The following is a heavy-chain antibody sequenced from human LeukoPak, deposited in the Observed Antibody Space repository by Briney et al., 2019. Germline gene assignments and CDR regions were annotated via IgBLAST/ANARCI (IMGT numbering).Heavy chain of an antibody. J-gene: IGHJ4*02. V-gene: IGHV3-33*06. CDR1: GFTFSVYG. D-gene: IGHD5-12*01. CDR3: AKIQVAFRIVGTPIDY. Sequence: SGGSLRLSCAASGFTFSVYGLHWVRQAPGKGQEWVAVIWSDGSNKYFADSVKGRFTISRDNSKNTLYLQMNSLRAEDTAVYYCAKIQVAFRIVGTPIDYWGQGTLVTVSS. CDR2: IWSDGSNK.